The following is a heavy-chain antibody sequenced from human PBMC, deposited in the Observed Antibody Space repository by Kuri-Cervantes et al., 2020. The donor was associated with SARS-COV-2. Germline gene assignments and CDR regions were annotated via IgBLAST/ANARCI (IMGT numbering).Heavy chain of an antibody. Sequence: GESLKISCAASGLTFINYAMSWIRQSPGKGLEWGSGITTGGDTPFYAGSVRGRFTISRDNSKDTVYLQMNTLRADDTGMYYCAAYTPRGDYWGQGTLVTVSS. CDR3: AAYTPRGDY. CDR2: ITTGGDTP. J-gene: IGHJ4*02. CDR1: GLTFINYA. V-gene: IGHV3-23*01. D-gene: IGHD2-2*02.